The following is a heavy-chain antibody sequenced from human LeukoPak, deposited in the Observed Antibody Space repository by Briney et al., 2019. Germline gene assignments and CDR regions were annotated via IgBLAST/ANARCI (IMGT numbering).Heavy chain of an antibody. CDR2: INHSGST. J-gene: IGHJ4*02. CDR3: ARSIAVAEVGY. Sequence: SETLSLTCAVYGGSFSGYYWSWIRQPPGKGLEWIGEINHSGSTNYNPSLKSRVTISVDTSKNQFSLKLSSVTAADTAVYYCARSIAVAEVGYWGQGTLVTVSS. V-gene: IGHV4-34*01. D-gene: IGHD6-19*01. CDR1: GGSFSGYY.